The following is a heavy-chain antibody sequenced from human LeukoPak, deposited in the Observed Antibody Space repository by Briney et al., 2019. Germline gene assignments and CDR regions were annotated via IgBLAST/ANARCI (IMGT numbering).Heavy chain of an antibody. Sequence: PGGSLRLSCAASRFTLSSYSMNWVRQAPGKGLEWVSSISSSSSYIYSADSVKGRFTISRDNAKNSLYLQMNSLRAEDTALYYCARGYSNYGYVFDIWGQGTTVTVSS. J-gene: IGHJ3*02. CDR1: RFTLSSYS. V-gene: IGHV3-21*01. CDR3: ARGYSNYGYVFDI. D-gene: IGHD4-11*01. CDR2: ISSSSSYI.